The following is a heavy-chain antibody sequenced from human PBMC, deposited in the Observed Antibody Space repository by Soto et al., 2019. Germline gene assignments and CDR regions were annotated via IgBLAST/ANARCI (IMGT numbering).Heavy chain of an antibody. Sequence: ASVKVSCKASGYTFTSYPTHWGRQAPGQRLEWMGWIDAGNGNTKYSQKFRGRVTFTTDTSASTAYMDLSSLRAEDTAVYYCARSWGYSSYFDFWGQGTPVTVSS. CDR2: IDAGNGNT. CDR3: ARSWGYSSYFDF. CDR1: GYTFTSYP. V-gene: IGHV1-3*01. J-gene: IGHJ4*02. D-gene: IGHD5-18*01.